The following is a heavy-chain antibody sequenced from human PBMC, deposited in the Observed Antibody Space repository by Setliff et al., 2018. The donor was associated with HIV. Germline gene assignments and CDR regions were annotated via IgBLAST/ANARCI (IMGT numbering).Heavy chain of an antibody. D-gene: IGHD3-3*01. J-gene: IGHJ6*03. V-gene: IGHV1-69*02. Sequence: GASVKVSCKASRSTFNSHTINWVRQAPGQGLDWMGRIIPILGVANYAHWFQGKVTITADKSTSTAYMELTSLRFDDTAMYYCVRGVQSPPHYSYYYMDVWGEGTMVTVSS. CDR3: VRGVQSPPHYSYYYMDV. CDR1: RSTFNSHT. CDR2: IIPILGVA.